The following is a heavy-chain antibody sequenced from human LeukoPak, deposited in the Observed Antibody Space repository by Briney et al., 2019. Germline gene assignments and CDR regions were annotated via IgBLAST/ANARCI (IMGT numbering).Heavy chain of an antibody. Sequence: SETLSLTCTVSGGSISSYYWSWIRQPAGKGLEWIGRIYHSGSTNYNPSLKSRVTISVDTSQNQFSLKLSSVTAADTAVYYCARDGYSGSDALWGQGTLVTVSS. CDR3: ARDGYSGSDAL. D-gene: IGHD5-12*01. CDR1: GGSISSYY. CDR2: IYHSGST. J-gene: IGHJ4*02. V-gene: IGHV4-4*07.